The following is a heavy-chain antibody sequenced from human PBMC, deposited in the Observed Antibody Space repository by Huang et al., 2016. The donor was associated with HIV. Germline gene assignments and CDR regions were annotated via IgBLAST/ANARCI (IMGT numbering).Heavy chain of an antibody. CDR1: GYTFTTYP. CDR3: ARGPPPRWFDP. J-gene: IGHJ5*02. CDR2: INAGNGKT. Sequence: QVQLVQSGAEVKKPGASVKVSCKASGYTFTTYPIHWVRQAPGQRLEWMGWINAGNGKTKDSQKVQGRVTITSETSASTAYMELSSLRSEDTAVYYCARGPPPRWFDPWGQGTLVTVSS. V-gene: IGHV1-3*01.